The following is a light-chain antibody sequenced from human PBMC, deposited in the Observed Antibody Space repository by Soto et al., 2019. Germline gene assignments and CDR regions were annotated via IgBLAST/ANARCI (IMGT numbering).Light chain of an antibody. V-gene: IGKV1-39*01. Sequence: DIQMTQSPSSLSASVGDRVTITCRASQSISTYLNWYQQKPGKAPKLLIYAASSLQTGVPSRFSGSGSGTDFTLTITNLQPEDFATYSCQQSYSTLRWTFGQGTKVEIK. J-gene: IGKJ1*01. CDR2: AAS. CDR3: QQSYSTLRWT. CDR1: QSISTY.